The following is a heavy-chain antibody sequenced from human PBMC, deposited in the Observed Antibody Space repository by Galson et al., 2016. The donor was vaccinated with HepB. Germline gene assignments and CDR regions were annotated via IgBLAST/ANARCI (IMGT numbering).Heavy chain of an antibody. D-gene: IGHD3-16*01. J-gene: IGHJ4*02. V-gene: IGHV3-7*03. CDR3: ARDRKDHGSGTYGHDS. CDR2: IKQDGSKE. CDR1: GFSFSSSW. Sequence: SLRLSCAASGFSFSSSWMSWVRQAPGKGLEWVANIKQDGSKEYYVDSVKGRFTVSRDNAKNSLYLTMNNLRAEDTAMYYCARDRKDHGSGTYGHDSWGQGTLVTVSS.